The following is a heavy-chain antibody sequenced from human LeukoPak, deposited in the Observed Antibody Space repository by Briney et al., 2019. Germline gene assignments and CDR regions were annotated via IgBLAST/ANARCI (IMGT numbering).Heavy chain of an antibody. J-gene: IGHJ4*02. CDR1: SVGNDG. CDR3: VGTYSFFDY. Sequence: SVGNDGRSRWPQAQEKGLEWVSAISSSGDSTSYADSVKGRFTISRDNSKNTLYLQMNSLRAEDTAVYYCVGTYSFFDYWGQGTLVAVSS. D-gene: IGHD7-27*01. CDR2: ISSSGDST. V-gene: IGHV3-23*01.